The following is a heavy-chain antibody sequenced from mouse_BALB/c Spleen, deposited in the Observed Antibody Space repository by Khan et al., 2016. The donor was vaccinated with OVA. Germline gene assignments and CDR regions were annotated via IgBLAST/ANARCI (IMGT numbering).Heavy chain of an antibody. V-gene: IGHV3-6*02. D-gene: IGHD3-1*01. CDR2: IRYDGNS. J-gene: IGHJ3*01. CDR1: GYSITSGYF. Sequence: EVQLQESGPGLVKPSQSLSLTCSVTGYSITSGYFWNWIRQFPGNKLEWMGYIRYDGNSNYNPSLKNRISITRDTSKNQFFLKLNSVTPEDTATYYCERGGGSGPGWFAYWGQGTLVTVSA. CDR3: ERGGGSGPGWFAY.